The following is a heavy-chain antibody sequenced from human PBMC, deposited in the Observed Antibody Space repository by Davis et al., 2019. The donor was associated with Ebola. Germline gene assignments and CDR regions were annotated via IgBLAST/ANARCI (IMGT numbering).Heavy chain of an antibody. CDR3: ARDGFFGVTTSDY. Sequence: MPSETLSLTCTVSGASISSSNYYWGWIRQPPGKGLEWIGEINHSGSTNYNPSLKSRVTISVDTSKNQFSLKLSSVTAADTAVYYCARDGFFGVTTSDYWGQGTLVTVSS. CDR1: GASISSSNYY. D-gene: IGHD4-17*01. J-gene: IGHJ4*02. CDR2: INHSGST. V-gene: IGHV4-39*07.